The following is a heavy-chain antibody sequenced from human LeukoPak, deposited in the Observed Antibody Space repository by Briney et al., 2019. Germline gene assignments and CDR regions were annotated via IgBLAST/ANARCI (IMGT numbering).Heavy chain of an antibody. CDR2: INHSGST. D-gene: IGHD6-19*01. CDR1: GGSFSGYY. CDR3: ASEDSSGWYLDY. V-gene: IGHV4-34*01. Sequence: TSETLSLTCAVCGGSFSGYYWSWIRQPPGKGLEWIGEINHSGSTNYNPSLKSRVTISVDTSKNQFSLKLSSVTAADAAVYYCASEDSSGWYLDYWGQGTLVTVSS. J-gene: IGHJ4*02.